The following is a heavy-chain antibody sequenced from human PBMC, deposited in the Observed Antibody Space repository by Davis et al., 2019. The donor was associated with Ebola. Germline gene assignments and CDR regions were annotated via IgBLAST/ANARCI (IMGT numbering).Heavy chain of an antibody. CDR3: ARHYYDSSGYYNNWFDP. CDR2: INHSGST. Sequence: SETLSLTCAVYGGSFSGYYWSWIRQPPGKGLEWIGDINHSGSTNYNPSLKSRVPISVDTSKNQFSLKLSSVTAADTAGYYCARHYYDSSGYYNNWFDPWGQGTLVTVSS. CDR1: GGSFSGYY. D-gene: IGHD3-22*01. J-gene: IGHJ5*02. V-gene: IGHV4-34*01.